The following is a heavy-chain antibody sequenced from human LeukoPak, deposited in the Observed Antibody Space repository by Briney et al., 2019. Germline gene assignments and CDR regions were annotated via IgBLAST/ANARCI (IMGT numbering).Heavy chain of an antibody. Sequence: GRSLRLSCAASGFTFSSYGMHWVRQAPGKGLEWVAVISFDGRNMYYADSVKGRFTISRDNSKNTLYLQMNSLRAEDTAVYYCAKDRGSGRVRGVIINYWGQGTLVTVSS. CDR2: ISFDGRNM. CDR1: GFTFSSYG. V-gene: IGHV3-30*18. CDR3: AKDRGSGRVRGVIINY. D-gene: IGHD3-10*01. J-gene: IGHJ4*02.